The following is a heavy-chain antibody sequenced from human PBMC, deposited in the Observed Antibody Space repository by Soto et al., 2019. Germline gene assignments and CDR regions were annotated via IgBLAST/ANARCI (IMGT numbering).Heavy chain of an antibody. CDR3: VSRPLRFLEWLLSDGWFDP. J-gene: IGHJ5*02. CDR2: IYYSGST. V-gene: IGHV4-39*01. Sequence: SQIQPLTYTVAEGSIRSSSYYCSCIRQHPGKELEWIGSIYYSGSTYYNPSLKNRVTISVDTSKNQFSLKLSSVTAADTAVYYFVSRPLRFLEWLLSDGWFDPCGQGTLVTVSS. CDR1: EGSIRSSSYY. D-gene: IGHD3-3*01.